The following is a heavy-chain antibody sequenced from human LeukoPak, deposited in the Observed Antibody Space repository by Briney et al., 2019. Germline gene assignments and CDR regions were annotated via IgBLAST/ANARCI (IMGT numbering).Heavy chain of an antibody. V-gene: IGHV6-1*01. CDR1: GDSVSSNSAA. Sequence: SQTLLLTCAISGDSVSSNSAAWNWIRQSPSGGLEWLGRTYYRSKGYNDYAVSVKSRLTLNPDTSKNQFSLKLSSVTAADTAVYYCARLEFSNSGSYLAPSDYWGQGTLVTVSS. CDR3: ARLEFSNSGSYLAPSDY. D-gene: IGHD1-26*01. CDR2: TYYRSKGYN. J-gene: IGHJ4*02.